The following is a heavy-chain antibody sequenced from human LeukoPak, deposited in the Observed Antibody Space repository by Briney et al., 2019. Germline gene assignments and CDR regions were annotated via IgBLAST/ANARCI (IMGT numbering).Heavy chain of an antibody. CDR2: IIPIFGTA. J-gene: IGHJ4*02. V-gene: IGHV1-69*13. D-gene: IGHD2-2*01. Sequence: SVKVSCKASGGTFCSYAISWVRQAPGQGLEWMGGIIPIFGTANYAQKFQGRVTITADESTSTAYMELSSLRSEDTAVYYCARGVFECSSTSCYLFDYWGQGTLVTVSS. CDR3: ARGVFECSSTSCYLFDY. CDR1: GGTFCSYA.